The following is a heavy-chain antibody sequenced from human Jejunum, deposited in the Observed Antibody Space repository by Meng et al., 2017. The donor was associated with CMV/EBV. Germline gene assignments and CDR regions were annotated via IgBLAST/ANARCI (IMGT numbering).Heavy chain of an antibody. CDR2: VNPNRGDT. CDR1: YTFNVYY. Sequence: YTFNVYYMHWVRQAPGQGLEGMGWVNPNRGDTNYAQKFQGRVTMTRDPSISTAYMELSGLRSDDTAVYYCARDGVVCGDTTCRGFYSWGQGTLVTVSS. V-gene: IGHV1-2*02. CDR3: ARDGVVCGDTTCRGFYS. D-gene: IGHD2-21*01. J-gene: IGHJ5*02.